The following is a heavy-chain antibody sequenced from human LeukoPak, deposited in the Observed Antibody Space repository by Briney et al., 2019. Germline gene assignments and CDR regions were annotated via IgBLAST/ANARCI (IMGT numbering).Heavy chain of an antibody. V-gene: IGHV3-30-3*01. CDR2: ISYDGSNK. CDR1: GFTFSSYA. J-gene: IGHJ4*02. Sequence: PGGSLRPSCAASGFTFSSYAMHWVPQAPGKGLEWVAVISYDGSNKYYADSVKGRFTISRDNSKNTLYLQMNSLRAEDTAVYYCARGMPLRSITGRIYWGQGTLVTVSS. CDR3: ARGMPLRSITGRIY. D-gene: IGHD1-20*01.